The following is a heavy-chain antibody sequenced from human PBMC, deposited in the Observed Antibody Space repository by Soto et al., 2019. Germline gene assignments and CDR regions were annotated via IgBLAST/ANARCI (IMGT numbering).Heavy chain of an antibody. CDR3: AREVGYDAFDI. J-gene: IGHJ3*02. CDR1: GGSISSYY. Sequence: SETLYLTCTVSGGSISSYYWSWIRQPPGKGLEWIGYIYYSGSTNYNPSLKSRVTISVDTSKNQFSLKLSSVAAADTAVYYCAREVGYDAFDICGQGTMVIVSS. D-gene: IGHD1-26*01. CDR2: IYYSGST. V-gene: IGHV4-59*01.